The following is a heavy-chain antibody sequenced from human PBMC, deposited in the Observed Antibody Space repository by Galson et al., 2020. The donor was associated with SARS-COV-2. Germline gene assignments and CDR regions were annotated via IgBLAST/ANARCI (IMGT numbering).Heavy chain of an antibody. CDR2: IYTGGTA. J-gene: IGHJ6*02. V-gene: IGHV3-53*01. D-gene: IGHD3-16*02. Sequence: RLSCAASGFTVSSYYMTWVRQAPGKGLEWISVIYTGGTAFYADSVKGRFTISRDNSQSTVHLQMNSLRVEDTAVYYCARESSHYYGMDVWGRGTTVTVSS. CDR1: GFTVSSYY. CDR3: ARESSHYYGMDV.